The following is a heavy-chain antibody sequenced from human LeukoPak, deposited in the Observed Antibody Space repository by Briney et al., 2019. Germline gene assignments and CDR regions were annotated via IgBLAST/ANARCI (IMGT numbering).Heavy chain of an antibody. CDR2: ISYDGSNK. Sequence: GGSLRLSCAASGFTFSSYGMPWVRQAPGKGLEWVAVISYDGSNKYYADSVKGRFTISRDNSKNTLYLQMNSLRAEDTAVYYCAKDRGMTTVNWFDPWGQGTLVTVSS. CDR1: GFTFSSYG. J-gene: IGHJ5*02. V-gene: IGHV3-30*18. D-gene: IGHD4-11*01. CDR3: AKDRGMTTVNWFDP.